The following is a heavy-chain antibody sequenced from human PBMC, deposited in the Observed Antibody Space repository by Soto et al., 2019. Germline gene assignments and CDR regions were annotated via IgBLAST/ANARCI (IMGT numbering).Heavy chain of an antibody. V-gene: IGHV3-15*01. J-gene: IGHJ4*02. Sequence: EVQLVESGGGLVKPGGSLRLSCAASGFTFSNAWMSWVRQAPGKGLEWVGRIKSKTDGGTTDYAAPVKGRFTISRDDSKNTLYLQMNSLKTEDTAVYYCTTDFGVDIVATSIPFDYWGQGTLVTVSS. D-gene: IGHD5-12*01. CDR3: TTDFGVDIVATSIPFDY. CDR2: IKSKTDGGTT. CDR1: GFTFSNAW.